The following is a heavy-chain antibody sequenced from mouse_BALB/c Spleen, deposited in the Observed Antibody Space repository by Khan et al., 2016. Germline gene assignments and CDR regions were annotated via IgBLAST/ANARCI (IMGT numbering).Heavy chain of an antibody. D-gene: IGHD3-3*01. CDR1: GYTFNNYW. Sequence: QVQLQQSGAELMKPGASVKISCKAIGYTFNNYWIEWIKQRPGHGLEWIGVILPGTGSTNYNEKFKGKATFTAETSSNTAYMQLTSLTSEDSAVYYWARAGTGGHYFDYWGQGTTLTVSS. J-gene: IGHJ2*01. CDR3: ARAGTGGHYFDY. V-gene: IGHV1-9*01. CDR2: ILPGTGST.